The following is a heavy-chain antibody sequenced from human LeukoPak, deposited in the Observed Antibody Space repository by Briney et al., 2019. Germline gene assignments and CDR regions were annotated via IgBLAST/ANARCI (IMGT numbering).Heavy chain of an antibody. CDR1: GYSISSGYY. V-gene: IGHV4-38-2*01. CDR2: IYHSGST. D-gene: IGHD6-19*01. J-gene: IGHJ4*02. Sequence: SETLSPTCAVSGYSISSGYYWGWIRQPPGKGLEWIGSIYHSGSTYYNPSLKSRVTISVDTSKNPFSLKLSSVTAADTAVYYCARGWVAVAGTGFDYWGQGTLVTVSS. CDR3: ARGWVAVAGTGFDY.